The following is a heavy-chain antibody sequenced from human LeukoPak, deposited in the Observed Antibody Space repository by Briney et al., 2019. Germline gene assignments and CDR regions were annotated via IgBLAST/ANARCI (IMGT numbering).Heavy chain of an antibody. V-gene: IGHV1-69-2*01. J-gene: IGHJ4*02. Sequence: GATVKLSCKASGYTFTDYFIHWVQQAPGKGLEWMGHVDPGDGEAVYAHRFPRRVTFTADTSTGTVYMDVSSLTSDDSAVYYCAKVSSTLAAAGALSFDYWGQGTLVIVSS. CDR3: AKVSSTLAAAGALSFDY. D-gene: IGHD6-13*01. CDR2: VDPGDGEA. CDR1: GYTFTDYF.